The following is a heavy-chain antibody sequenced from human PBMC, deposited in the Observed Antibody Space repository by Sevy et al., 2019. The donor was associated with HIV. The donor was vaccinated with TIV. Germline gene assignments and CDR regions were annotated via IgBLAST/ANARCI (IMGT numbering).Heavy chain of an antibody. CDR1: GFTFSSYG. Sequence: GGSLRLSCAASGFTFSSYGMHWVRQGPGKGLEWVAVIWFDGSNTYYADSVKGRFTISRDIAKNTLHLQTNSLSAEDTAVYYCARDLEFYDSGDYGPAFMPDYWGQGTLVTVSS. CDR2: IWFDGSNT. J-gene: IGHJ4*02. D-gene: IGHD4-17*01. CDR3: ARDLEFYDSGDYGPAFMPDY. V-gene: IGHV3-33*01.